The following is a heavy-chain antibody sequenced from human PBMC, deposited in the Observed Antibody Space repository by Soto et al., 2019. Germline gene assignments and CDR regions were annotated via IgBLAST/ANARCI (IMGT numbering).Heavy chain of an antibody. D-gene: IGHD3-3*01. CDR3: ARGERRDYDFWSGYPKAY. J-gene: IGHJ4*02. CDR1: GYTFTSYG. CDR2: ISAYNGNT. Sequence: ASLKVSCKASGYTFTSYGISWVRQAPGQGLEWMGWISAYNGNTNYAQKLQGRVTMTTDTSTSTAYMELRSLRSDDTAVYYCARGERRDYDFWSGYPKAYWGQGTLVTVSS. V-gene: IGHV1-18*01.